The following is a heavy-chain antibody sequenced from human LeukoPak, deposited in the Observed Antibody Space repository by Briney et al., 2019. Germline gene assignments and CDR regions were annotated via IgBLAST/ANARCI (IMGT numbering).Heavy chain of an antibody. CDR3: ARDYNWSLDY. CDR1: GGSISSYY. J-gene: IGHJ4*02. V-gene: IGHV4-59*01. Sequence: PSETLSLTCTVSGGSISSYYWSWIRQPPGKGLEWIGCIYYSGSTNYSLSLKSRVTMSVDTSKNQFSLKLSSVTAADTAVYYCARDYNWSLDYWGQGTLVTVSS. CDR2: IYYSGST. D-gene: IGHD1-20*01.